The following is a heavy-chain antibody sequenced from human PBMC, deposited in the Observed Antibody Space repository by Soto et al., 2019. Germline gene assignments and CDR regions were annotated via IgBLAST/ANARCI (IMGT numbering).Heavy chain of an antibody. D-gene: IGHD1-7*01. CDR3: ARAGITGTTGWFAP. J-gene: IGHJ5*02. CDR2: TYYRSKWYN. CDR1: GHSVSRNSAA. V-gene: IGHV6-1*01. Sequence: SQTLTLTGAISGHSVSRNSAAWNWIRQSPSRSLESLGRTYYRSKWYNDYAVSVKIRITINPDTSKNQFSLQLNSMTPEYPAVYYCARAGITGTTGWFAPWGQGTLVTVSS.